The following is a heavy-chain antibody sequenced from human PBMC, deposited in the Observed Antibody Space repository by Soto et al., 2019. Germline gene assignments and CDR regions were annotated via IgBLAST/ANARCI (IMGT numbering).Heavy chain of an antibody. D-gene: IGHD6-19*01. Sequence: GASVKVSCKASGYTFTSYYMHWVRQAPGQGLEWMGIINPSGGSTSYAQKFQGRVTMTRDTSTSTVYMELSSLRSEDTAVYYCARAPGIAGAGFPHDGMDVPAQGTTVT. CDR3: ARAPGIAGAGFPHDGMDV. J-gene: IGHJ6*02. V-gene: IGHV1-46*01. CDR2: INPSGGST. CDR1: GYTFTSYY.